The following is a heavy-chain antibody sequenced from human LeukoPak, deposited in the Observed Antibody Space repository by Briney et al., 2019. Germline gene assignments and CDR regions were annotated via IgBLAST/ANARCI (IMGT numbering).Heavy chain of an antibody. CDR3: ARARAQYSSSSVFDY. J-gene: IGHJ4*02. D-gene: IGHD6-6*01. CDR1: GGSISSYY. CDR2: IYTSGST. Sequence: SETLSLTCTGSGGSISSYYWSWIRQPAGKGLEWIGRIYTSGSTNYNPSLKSRVTMSVDTSKNQFSLKLSSVTAADTAVYYCARARAQYSSSSVFDYWGQGTLVAVSS. V-gene: IGHV4-4*07.